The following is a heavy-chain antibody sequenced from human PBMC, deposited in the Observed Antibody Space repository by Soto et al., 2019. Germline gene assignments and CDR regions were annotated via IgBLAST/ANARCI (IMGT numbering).Heavy chain of an antibody. CDR2: IIPICGTA. Sequence: QVQLVQSGAEVKKPGSSVTVSCKASGGTFSSYAISWVRQAPGQGLEWMGGIIPICGTATYAQKFQGSVTITEDESTSTADVELSSLRSEDTAVYYCARDSGIAADAPPNPNWFDPSGQGTLVTVSS. J-gene: IGHJ5*02. CDR1: GGTFSSYA. CDR3: ARDSGIAADAPPNPNWFDP. D-gene: IGHD6-13*01. V-gene: IGHV1-69*01.